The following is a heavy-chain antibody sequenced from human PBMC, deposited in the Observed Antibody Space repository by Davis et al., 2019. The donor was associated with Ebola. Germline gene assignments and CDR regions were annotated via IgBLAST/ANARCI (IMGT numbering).Heavy chain of an antibody. V-gene: IGHV3-11*06. Sequence: GESLKISCAASGFTFSDYYMSWIRQAPGKGLEWVSYISSSSSYQNYADSVKGRFTISRDNAKTSLYLQMNSLRAEDTAVYYCARVRDGYNYYFDYWGQGTLVTVSS. CDR2: ISSSSSYQ. CDR3: ARVRDGYNYYFDY. J-gene: IGHJ4*02. D-gene: IGHD5-24*01. CDR1: GFTFSDYY.